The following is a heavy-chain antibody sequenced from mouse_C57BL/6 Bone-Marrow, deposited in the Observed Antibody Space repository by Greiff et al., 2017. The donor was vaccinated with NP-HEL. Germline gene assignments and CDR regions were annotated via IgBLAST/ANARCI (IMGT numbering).Heavy chain of an antibody. Sequence: EVQVVESEGSLVQPGSSMKLSCTASGFTFSDYYMAWVRQVPEKGLEWVANINYDGSSTYYLDSLKSRFIISRDNAKNILYLQMSSLKSEDTATYYCARDIYIAMDYWGQGTSVTVSS. CDR2: INYDGSST. CDR1: GFTFSDYY. CDR3: ARDIYIAMDY. V-gene: IGHV5-16*01. J-gene: IGHJ4*01. D-gene: IGHD1-3*01.